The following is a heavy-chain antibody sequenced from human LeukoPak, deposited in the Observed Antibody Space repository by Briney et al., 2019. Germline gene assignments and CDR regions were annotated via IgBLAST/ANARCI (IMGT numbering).Heavy chain of an antibody. CDR1: GFTFSSYA. D-gene: IGHD3-22*01. CDR3: AKSWRYNDSSNYYAFDI. CDR2: SGDNT. J-gene: IGHJ3*02. Sequence: GGSLRLSCAASGFTFSSYAMSWVRQAPGKGLEWVSSSGDNTRYADSVKGRFTISRDNSKNTLDLQMNGLRAEDTAVYYCAKSWRYNDSSNYYAFDIWGQGTMVTVSS. V-gene: IGHV3-23*01.